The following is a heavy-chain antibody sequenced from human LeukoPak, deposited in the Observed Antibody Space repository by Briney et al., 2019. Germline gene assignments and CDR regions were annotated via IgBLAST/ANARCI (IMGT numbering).Heavy chain of an antibody. D-gene: IGHD2-21*02. CDR3: ASSLSDIVVVTALYPNVYFDY. V-gene: IGHV4-39*07. CDR1: GGSISSSSYY. CDR2: IYYSGST. J-gene: IGHJ4*02. Sequence: KASETLSLTCTVSGGSISSSSYYWGWIRQPPGKGLEWIGSIYYSGSTYYNPSLKSRVTTSVDTSKNQFSLKLSSVTAADTAVYYCASSLSDIVVVTALYPNVYFDYWGQGTLVTVSS.